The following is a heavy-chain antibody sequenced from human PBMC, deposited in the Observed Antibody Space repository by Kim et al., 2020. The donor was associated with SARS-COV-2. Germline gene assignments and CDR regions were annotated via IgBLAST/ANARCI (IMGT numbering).Heavy chain of an antibody. CDR3: ARGKHSSGWYLSGWFDP. D-gene: IGHD6-19*01. CDR2: INHSGST. CDR1: GGSFSGYY. Sequence: SETLSLTCAVYGGSFSGYYWSWIRQPPGKGLEWIGEINHSGSTNYNPSLKSRVTISVDTSKNQFSLKLSSVTAADTAVYYCARGKHSSGWYLSGWFDPWGQGTLVTVSS. V-gene: IGHV4-34*01. J-gene: IGHJ5*02.